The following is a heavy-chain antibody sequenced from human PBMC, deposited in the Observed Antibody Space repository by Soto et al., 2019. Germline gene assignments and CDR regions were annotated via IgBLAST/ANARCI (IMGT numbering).Heavy chain of an antibody. D-gene: IGHD3-3*01. Sequence: SETLSLTCTVSGGSISSGDYYWRWIRQPPGKGLEWIGYIYYSGSTYYNPSLNSGVTISADTSKSQFSLKLSSVTAAETAVYYCARVPADFWSGYRLITSNSDYWGQGTLVTVSS. V-gene: IGHV4-30-4*01. CDR1: GGSISSGDYY. J-gene: IGHJ4*02. CDR2: IYYSGST. CDR3: ARVPADFWSGYRLITSNSDY.